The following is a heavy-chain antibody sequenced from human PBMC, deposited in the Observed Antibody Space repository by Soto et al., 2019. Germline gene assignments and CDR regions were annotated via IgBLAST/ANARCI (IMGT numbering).Heavy chain of an antibody. CDR1: GFTFSSYG. Sequence: QVQLVESGGGVVQPGRSLRLSCAASGFTFSSYGMHWVRQAPGKGLEWVAVIWYDGSNKYYADSVKGLFTISRDNCKNPLYLQMNSLRAEDTAVYYCARDLGQSDYWGQGSLVTVSS. CDR3: ARDLGQSDY. D-gene: IGHD7-27*01. CDR2: IWYDGSNK. V-gene: IGHV3-33*01. J-gene: IGHJ4*02.